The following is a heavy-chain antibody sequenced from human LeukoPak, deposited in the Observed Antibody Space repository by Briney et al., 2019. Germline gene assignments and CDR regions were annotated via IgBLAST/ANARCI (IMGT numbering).Heavy chain of an antibody. Sequence: AGSLRLSCAASAFTFSDYYTRWIRQAQGKGREWVSYISSSGSTKYYADSVKGRFTISRDNAKNSLYLQMNSLRAEDTAVYYCARDYGGSSPFDYWGQGTLVTVSS. CDR3: ARDYGGSSPFDY. V-gene: IGHV3-11*04. CDR2: ISSSGSTK. J-gene: IGHJ4*02. D-gene: IGHD4-23*01. CDR1: AFTFSDYY.